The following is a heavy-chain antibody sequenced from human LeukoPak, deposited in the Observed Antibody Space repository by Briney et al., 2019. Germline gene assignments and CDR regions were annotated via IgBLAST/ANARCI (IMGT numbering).Heavy chain of an antibody. CDR2: INPNSGGT. CDR1: GYTFTGYY. CDR3: ARVEYSSSLLYYYYYMDV. J-gene: IGHJ6*03. V-gene: IGHV1-2*02. D-gene: IGHD6-6*01. Sequence: GASVKVSCKASGYTFTGYYMHWVRQAPGQGLEWMGWINPNSGGTNYAQKFQGRVTMTRDTSISTAYMELSRLRSDDTAVYYCARVEYSSSLLYYYYYMDVWGKGTTVTVSS.